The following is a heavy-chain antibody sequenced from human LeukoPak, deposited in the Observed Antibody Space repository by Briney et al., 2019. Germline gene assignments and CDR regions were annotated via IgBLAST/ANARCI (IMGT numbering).Heavy chain of an antibody. D-gene: IGHD6-19*01. Sequence: PGGSLRLSCAASGFTFSSYSMNWVRQAPGKGLEWVSSISSSSSYIYYADSVKGRFTISRDNAKNSLYLQMNSLRAEDTAVYYCAREVEEQWLVRGDAFDIWGQGTMVTVSS. CDR2: ISSSSSYI. J-gene: IGHJ3*02. CDR3: AREVEEQWLVRGDAFDI. V-gene: IGHV3-21*01. CDR1: GFTFSSYS.